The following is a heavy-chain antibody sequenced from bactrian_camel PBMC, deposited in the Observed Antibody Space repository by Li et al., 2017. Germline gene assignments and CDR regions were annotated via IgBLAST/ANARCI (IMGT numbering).Heavy chain of an antibody. CDR1: GNTYTSSC. CDR3: AANTARPLGPTPYCYTLLRPDEYVF. Sequence: HVQLVESGGGSVQPGGSLRLSCAASGNTYTSSCKGWFRQAPGKEREGVASIDSAGKNPTYTYSVAGRFAISKDNAKNTLYLHIDNLKPEDSAMYYCAANTARPLGPTPYCYTLLRPDEYVFWGQGTQVTVS. D-gene: IGHD2*01. J-gene: IGHJ4*01. CDR2: IDSAGKNP. V-gene: IGHV3S54*01.